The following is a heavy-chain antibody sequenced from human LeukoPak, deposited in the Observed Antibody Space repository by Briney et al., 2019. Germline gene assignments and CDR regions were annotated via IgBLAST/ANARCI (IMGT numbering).Heavy chain of an antibody. Sequence: GGSLRLSCAASGFTFSSYGMHWVRQAPGKGLEWVAVIWYDGSNKYYADSVKGRFTISRDNSKNTLYLQMNSLRAEDTAVYYCARDPGYCSSTSCYPVFGYWGQGTLVTVSS. V-gene: IGHV3-33*01. D-gene: IGHD2-2*03. J-gene: IGHJ4*02. CDR2: IWYDGSNK. CDR1: GFTFSSYG. CDR3: ARDPGYCSSTSCYPVFGY.